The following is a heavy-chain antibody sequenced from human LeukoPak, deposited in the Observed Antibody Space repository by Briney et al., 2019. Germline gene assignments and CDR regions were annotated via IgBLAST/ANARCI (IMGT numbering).Heavy chain of an antibody. D-gene: IGHD6-13*01. Sequence: PSETLSLTCAVYGGSFIGYYWSWIRQPPGKGLEWIGEINHSGSTNYNPSLKSRVTISVDTSKNQFSLKLSSVTAADTAVYYCARGIPRQYSSSWYNYWGQGTLVTVSS. CDR1: GGSFIGYY. V-gene: IGHV4-34*01. CDR2: INHSGST. CDR3: ARGIPRQYSSSWYNY. J-gene: IGHJ4*02.